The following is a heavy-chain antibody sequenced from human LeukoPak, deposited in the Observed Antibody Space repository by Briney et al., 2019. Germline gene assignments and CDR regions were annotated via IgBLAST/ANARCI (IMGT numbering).Heavy chain of an antibody. CDR1: EFTINDAW. CDR2: IKSKTDGGTT. J-gene: IGHJ4*02. Sequence: PGGSLRLSCAASEFTINDAWMSWVRQAPGKGLEWVGRIKSKTDGGTTEHAAPVKGRFTISRDDSKNTLYLQMNSLKTEDTAMYYCSSWGSTPGVSSDDYWGQGTLVTVSS. V-gene: IGHV3-15*01. CDR3: SSWGSTPGVSSDDY. D-gene: IGHD6-6*01.